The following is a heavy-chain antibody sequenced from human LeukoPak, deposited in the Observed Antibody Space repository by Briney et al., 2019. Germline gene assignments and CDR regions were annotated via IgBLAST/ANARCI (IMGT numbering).Heavy chain of an antibody. CDR1: GFIFSGYG. D-gene: IGHD6-13*01. CDR2: IWSDGSDQ. J-gene: IGHJ4*02. CDR3: ARDRYTSSWRTMDY. Sequence: GGSLRLSCAASGFIFSGYGMHWVRQAPGKGLEWMAVIWSDGSDQYYAESVKGRFTISRDNSKNTLYLQMNSLRAEDTAVYYCARDRYTSSWRTMDYWGQGTLVTVSS. V-gene: IGHV3-33*01.